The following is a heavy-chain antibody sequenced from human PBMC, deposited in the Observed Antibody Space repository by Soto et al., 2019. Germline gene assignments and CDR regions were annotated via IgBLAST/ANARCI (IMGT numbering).Heavy chain of an antibody. CDR3: ARQGPGGFWSGLPPLDYFDY. V-gene: IGHV5-51*01. D-gene: IGHD3-3*01. Sequence: PGESLKISCKGSGYSFTSYWIGWVRQMPGKGLEWMGIIYPGDSDTRYSPSFQGQVTISADKSISTAYLQWSSLKASDTAMYYCARQGPGGFWSGLPPLDYFDYWGQGTLVTVSS. J-gene: IGHJ4*02. CDR2: IYPGDSDT. CDR1: GYSFTSYW.